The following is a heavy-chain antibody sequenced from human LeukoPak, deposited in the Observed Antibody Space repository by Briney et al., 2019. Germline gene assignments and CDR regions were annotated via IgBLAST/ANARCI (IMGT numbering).Heavy chain of an antibody. CDR3: ARDTPDYYGSGSYWQHFND. CDR2: ISYDGGNK. J-gene: IGHJ4*02. CDR1: GFTFSSYA. Sequence: GGSLRLSCAASGFTFSSYAMHWVRQAPGKGLEWVSVISYDGGNKYYTDSVQGRFTISRDNSKNTLYLQMNSLSAEDTAVYFCARDTPDYYGSGSYWQHFNDWGEGTLVTVYS. V-gene: IGHV3-30*04. D-gene: IGHD3-10*01.